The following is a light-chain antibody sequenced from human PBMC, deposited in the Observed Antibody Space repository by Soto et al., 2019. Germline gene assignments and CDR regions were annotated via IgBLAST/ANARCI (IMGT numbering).Light chain of an antibody. CDR2: DAS. CDR1: ENINTW. V-gene: IGKV1-5*01. J-gene: IGKJ1*01. Sequence: DIQMTQSPSTLSASVGDRVTITCRASENINTWLAWYQQKPGKAPTLVIYDASSLESGVPSRFSGSGSGTEFTLIINSLQPDDFVTYYCQQYKTYTLTFGQGTKVDIK. CDR3: QQYKTYTLT.